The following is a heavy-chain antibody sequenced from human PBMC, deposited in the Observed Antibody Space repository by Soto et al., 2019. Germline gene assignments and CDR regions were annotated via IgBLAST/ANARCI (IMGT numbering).Heavy chain of an antibody. D-gene: IGHD3-16*02. CDR1: GDTGTNYV. V-gene: IGHV1-69*01. CDR2: IFPKFGTT. Sequence: QVQLVQSGAEVKKPGSSVKVSCKASGDTGTNYVISWVRQAPGQGLEWMGGIFPKFGTTYSAQKLQDRLTITADESTSTVYMQLSSLRLDDTAVYYCEAEMTFGKLSVVWGQGTTVTVSS. J-gene: IGHJ6*02. CDR3: EAEMTFGKLSVV.